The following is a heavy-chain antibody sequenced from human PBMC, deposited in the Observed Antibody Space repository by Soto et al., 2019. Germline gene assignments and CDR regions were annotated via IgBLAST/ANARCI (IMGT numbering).Heavy chain of an antibody. J-gene: IGHJ4*02. CDR1: GGSISSYC. D-gene: IGHD3-22*01. CDR2: IYYSGTT. V-gene: IGHV4-59*12. CDR3: AIENYYYDSSTYPHSFHY. Sequence: SETLSLTCTVSGGSISSYCWSWIRQPPGKGLEWIGCIYYSGTTNYNPSLKSRVTISVDTSKNQFSLKLSSVTAADTAVYYCAIENYYYDSSTYPHSFHYWGPGTMLTVSS.